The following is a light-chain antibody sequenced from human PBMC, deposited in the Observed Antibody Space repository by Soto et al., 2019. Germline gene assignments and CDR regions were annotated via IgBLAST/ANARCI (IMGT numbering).Light chain of an antibody. CDR1: PSVDTN. V-gene: IGKV3D-15*01. CDR2: GAS. J-gene: IGKJ1*01. CDR3: QQYGSSFPT. Sequence: EILITQSPATLSVSPGEGATLSCRASPSVDTNLAWYQQKPGQAPRLLMFGASTRATGIPARFSGSGSGTDFTLTISSLQSEDFVVYYCQQYGSSFPTFGQGTKVDIK.